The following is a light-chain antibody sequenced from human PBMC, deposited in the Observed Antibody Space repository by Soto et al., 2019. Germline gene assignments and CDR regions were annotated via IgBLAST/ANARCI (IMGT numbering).Light chain of an antibody. Sequence: EIVLTQSPDTLSLSPGRRATLSCRVSQSVRSDYFAWYQQKPGQAPRVIIFGVSTRATGVPDRFSGSGSGTDFTLTISRLEPEDFALYYCQQYGNSPLTFGGGTKVDNK. V-gene: IGKV3-20*01. J-gene: IGKJ4*01. CDR1: QSVRSDY. CDR2: GVS. CDR3: QQYGNSPLT.